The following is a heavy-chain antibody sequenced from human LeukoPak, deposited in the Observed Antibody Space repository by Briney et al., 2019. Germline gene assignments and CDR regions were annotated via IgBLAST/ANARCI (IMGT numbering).Heavy chain of an antibody. V-gene: IGHV3-48*03. J-gene: IGHJ4*02. CDR2: YISYISDSGTTI. Sequence: PGGSLRLSCAASGFTFSSYDMNWVRQAPGRELEWISYISYISDSGTTIYYADSVKGRFTISRDNSKNTLYLQMNSLRAEDTAVYYCAKPARTDYADYWGQGTLVTVSS. CDR1: GFTFSSYD. D-gene: IGHD1-14*01. CDR3: AKPARTDYADY.